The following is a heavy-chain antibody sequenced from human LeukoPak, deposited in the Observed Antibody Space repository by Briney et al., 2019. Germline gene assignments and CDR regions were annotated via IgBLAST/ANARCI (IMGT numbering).Heavy chain of an antibody. V-gene: IGHV1-24*01. Sequence: ASVKVSCKVSGYTLTELSMHWVRQAPGKGLEWMGGFDPEDGETIYAQKFQGRVTMTEDTSTDTAYMELSSLRSEDTAVYYCATDRPQNCGGDCYPSYYYYGMDVWGQGTTVTVSS. CDR3: ATDRPQNCGGDCYPSYYYYGMDV. D-gene: IGHD2-21*02. J-gene: IGHJ6*02. CDR2: FDPEDGET. CDR1: GYTLTELS.